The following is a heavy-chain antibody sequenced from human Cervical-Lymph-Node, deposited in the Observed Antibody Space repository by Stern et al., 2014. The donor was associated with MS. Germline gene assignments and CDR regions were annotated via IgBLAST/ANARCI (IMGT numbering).Heavy chain of an antibody. Sequence: QVQLVQSGAEVKKPGASVKVSCKASGYTFTSYAMHWVRQAPGQRLEWMGWINAGNGNTKYSQKFQGRVTITRDTSASTAYMELSSLRSEDTAVYYCARDPRRITMVRGVGDGAFDIWGQGTMVTVSS. CDR1: GYTFTSYA. CDR3: ARDPRRITMVRGVGDGAFDI. D-gene: IGHD3-10*01. J-gene: IGHJ3*02. CDR2: INAGNGNT. V-gene: IGHV1-3*01.